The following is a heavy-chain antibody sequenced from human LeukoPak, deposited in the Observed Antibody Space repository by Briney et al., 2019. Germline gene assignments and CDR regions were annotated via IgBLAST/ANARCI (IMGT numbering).Heavy chain of an antibody. J-gene: IGHJ4*02. V-gene: IGHV4-31*11. D-gene: IGHD7-27*01. CDR2: IYYSGST. Sequence: SETLSLTCAVSGGSISSGGYYWSWIRQHPGKGLEWIGYIYYSGSTYYNPSLKSRVTISVDTSKNQFSLKLSSVTAADTAVYYCARGRDWGRTDYWGQGTLVTVSS. CDR3: ARGRDWGRTDY. CDR1: GGSISSGGYY.